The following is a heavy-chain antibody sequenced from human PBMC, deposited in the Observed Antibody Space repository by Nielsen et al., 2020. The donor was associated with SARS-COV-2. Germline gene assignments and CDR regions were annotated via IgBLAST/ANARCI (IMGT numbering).Heavy chain of an antibody. D-gene: IGHD3-10*01. V-gene: IGHV1-69*13. CDR1: GGAFSSYA. J-gene: IGHJ4*02. CDR2: IIPIFGTA. Sequence: SVKVSCRASGGAFSSYAISWVRQAPGQGLEWMGGIIPIFGTANYAQKFQGRVTITADESTSTAYMELSSLRSEDTAVYYCARVSSGSGTLDYWGQGTLVTVSS. CDR3: ARVSSGSGTLDY.